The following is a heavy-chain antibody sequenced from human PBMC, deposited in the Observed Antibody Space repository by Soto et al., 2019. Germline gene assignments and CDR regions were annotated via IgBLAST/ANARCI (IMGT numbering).Heavy chain of an antibody. V-gene: IGHV4-34*01. CDR3: ASCIAAARPAEFDP. CDR1: GGSFSGYY. Sequence: SETLSLTCAVYGGSFSGYYWSWIRQPPGKGLEWIGEINHSGSTNYNPSLESRVTISVDTSKSQFSLKLSSVTAADTAVYYCASCIAAARPAEFDPWGQGTLVTVPQ. D-gene: IGHD6-13*01. CDR2: INHSGST. J-gene: IGHJ5*02.